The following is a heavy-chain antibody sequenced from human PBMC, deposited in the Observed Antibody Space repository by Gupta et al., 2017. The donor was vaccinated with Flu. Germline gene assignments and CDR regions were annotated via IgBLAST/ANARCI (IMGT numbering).Heavy chain of an antibody. D-gene: IGHD3-22*01. CDR3: VKDKYYDSSGYYRIYFDY. J-gene: IGHJ4*02. Sequence: EVQLLESGGGLVQPGGSLRLSCAVSGFTFINHAMSWVRQAPGKGLEWVSFIRGSGGSTYYADSVKGRFTISRDNSKNTLYLQMNSLRAEDTAVYYCVKDKYYDSSGYYRIYFDYWGQGTLVTVSS. CDR2: IRGSGGST. CDR1: GFTFINHA. V-gene: IGHV3-23*01.